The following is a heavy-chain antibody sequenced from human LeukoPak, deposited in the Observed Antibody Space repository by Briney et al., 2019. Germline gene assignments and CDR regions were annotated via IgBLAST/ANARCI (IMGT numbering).Heavy chain of an antibody. CDR2: ISYDGSNK. CDR3: ALNAPSGEFDP. J-gene: IGHJ5*02. D-gene: IGHD3-10*01. Sequence: GRSLRLSCAASGFTFSSYGMHWVRQAPGKGLEWVAVISYDGSNKYYADSVKGRFTISRDNSKNTLYLQMNSLRAEDTAVYYCALNAPSGEFDPWGQGTLVTVSS. V-gene: IGHV3-30*03. CDR1: GFTFSSYG.